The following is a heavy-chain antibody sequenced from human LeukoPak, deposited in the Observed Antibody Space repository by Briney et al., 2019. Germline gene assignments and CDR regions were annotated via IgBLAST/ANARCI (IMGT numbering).Heavy chain of an antibody. Sequence: SETLSLTCAVYGGSFSGYYWSWIRQPPGKGLEWIGEINHSGSTNYNPSLKSRVTISVDTSKNQFSLKLSSVTAADTAVYYCALLGYRSSTSCRFDYWGQGTLVTVSS. CDR1: GGSFSGYY. CDR2: INHSGST. J-gene: IGHJ4*02. D-gene: IGHD2-2*01. V-gene: IGHV4-34*01. CDR3: ALLGYRSSTSCRFDY.